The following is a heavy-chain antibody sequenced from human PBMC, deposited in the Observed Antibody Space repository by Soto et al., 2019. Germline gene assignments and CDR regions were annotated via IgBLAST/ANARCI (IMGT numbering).Heavy chain of an antibody. D-gene: IGHD2-15*01. CDR2: IYYSGST. Sequence: QLQLQESGPGLVKPSETLSLTCTVSGDSISSSYDWGWVRQPPGKGLEWIGTIYYSGSTSYNPSLKSRVTISVDMSKIRFSLKLSSVTAADTAVYYCATRRGGAFYFDNWGQGTLVTVSS. V-gene: IGHV4-39*01. CDR3: ATRRGGAFYFDN. J-gene: IGHJ4*02. CDR1: GDSISSSYD.